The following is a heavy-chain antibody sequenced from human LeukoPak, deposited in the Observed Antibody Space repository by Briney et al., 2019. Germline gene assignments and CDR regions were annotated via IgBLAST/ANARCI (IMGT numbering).Heavy chain of an antibody. J-gene: IGHJ1*01. V-gene: IGHV1-8*03. D-gene: IGHD6-19*01. Sequence: ASVKVSCKASGYTFTSYDINWVRQATGQGLEWMGWMNPNSGNTGYAQKFQGRVTITRNTSISTAYMELSSLRSEDTAVYYCARAGAFGQWLVRGEYFQHWGQGTLVTVSS. CDR1: GYTFTSYD. CDR3: ARAGAFGQWLVRGEYFQH. CDR2: MNPNSGNT.